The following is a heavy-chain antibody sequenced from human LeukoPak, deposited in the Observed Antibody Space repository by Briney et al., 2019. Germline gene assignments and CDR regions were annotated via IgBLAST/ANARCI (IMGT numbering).Heavy chain of an antibody. D-gene: IGHD2-2*01. CDR3: AKDRADCSSTSCSNFLDY. CDR2: ISYDGSNK. J-gene: IGHJ4*02. Sequence: GRSLRLSCAASGFTFSSYGMHWVRQAPGKGLEWVAVISYDGSNKYYADSVKGRFTISRDNSKNTLYLQMNSLRAEDTAVYYCAKDRADCSSTSCSNFLDYWGQGTLVTVSS. CDR1: GFTFSSYG. V-gene: IGHV3-30*18.